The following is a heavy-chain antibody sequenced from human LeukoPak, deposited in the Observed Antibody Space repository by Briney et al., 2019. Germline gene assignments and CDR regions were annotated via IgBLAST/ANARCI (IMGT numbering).Heavy chain of an antibody. CDR1: GFTFSSYA. J-gene: IGHJ5*02. V-gene: IGHV3-23*01. CDR3: AKEGIAAAGTFGWFDP. Sequence: GGSLRLSCAASGFTFSSYAMSWVRQAPGKGLEWVSAISGSGGSTYYADSVKGRFTIPRDNSKNTLYLQMNSLRAEDTAVYYCAKEGIAAAGTFGWFDPWGQGTLVTVSS. D-gene: IGHD6-13*01. CDR2: ISGSGGST.